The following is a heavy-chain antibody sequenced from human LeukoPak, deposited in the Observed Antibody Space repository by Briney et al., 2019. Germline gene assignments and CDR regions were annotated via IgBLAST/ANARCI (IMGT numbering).Heavy chain of an antibody. Sequence: SETLSLTCTVSGGSISSSSYYWGWIRQPPGKGLEWIGSIYYSGSTYYNPSLKSRVTISVDTSKNQFSLKLSSVTAADTAVYYCARGGLVVYAIRYNWFDPWGQGTLVTVSS. CDR2: IYYSGST. J-gene: IGHJ5*02. CDR1: GGSISSSSYY. CDR3: ARGGLVVYAIRYNWFDP. D-gene: IGHD2-8*01. V-gene: IGHV4-39*01.